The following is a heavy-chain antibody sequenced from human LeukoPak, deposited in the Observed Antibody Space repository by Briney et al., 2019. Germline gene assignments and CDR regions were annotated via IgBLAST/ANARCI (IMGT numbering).Heavy chain of an antibody. CDR1: GFTFSSYW. V-gene: IGHV3-7*02. CDR3: ARVTMVRGVWFDP. CDR2: IKQDGSEK. Sequence: GGSLRLSCAASGFTFSSYWMSWVRQAPGKGPEGVANIKQDGSEKYYVDSVKGRFTISRDNAKNSLYLQMNSLRAEDTAVYYCARVTMVRGVWFDPWGQGTLVTVSS. D-gene: IGHD3-10*01. J-gene: IGHJ5*02.